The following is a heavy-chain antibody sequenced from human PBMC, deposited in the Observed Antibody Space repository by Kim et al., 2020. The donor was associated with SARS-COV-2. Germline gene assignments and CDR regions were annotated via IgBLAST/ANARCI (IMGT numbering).Heavy chain of an antibody. D-gene: IGHD3-10*01. Sequence: SETLSLTCAVYGGSFSGYYWSWIRQPPGKGLEWIGEINHSGSTNYNPSLKSRVTISVDTSKNQFSLKLSSVTAADTAVYYCARSLWLADAFDIWGQGTMV. J-gene: IGHJ3*02. CDR2: INHSGST. CDR3: ARSLWLADAFDI. CDR1: GGSFSGYY. V-gene: IGHV4-34*01.